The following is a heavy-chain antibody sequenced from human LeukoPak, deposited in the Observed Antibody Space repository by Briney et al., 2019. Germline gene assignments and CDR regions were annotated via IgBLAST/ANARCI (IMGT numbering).Heavy chain of an antibody. CDR2: ISVSGDST. V-gene: IGHV3-23*01. CDR3: ARRGGRNGWGDFDY. Sequence: GGSLRLSCAASGFSFNNYAMNWVRQAPGKGLEWVSTISVSGDSTFYADSVQGRFTISRDTSRNSLSLHMNSLRAEDTAVYFCARRGGRNGWGDFDYWGQGTLVTVS. D-gene: IGHD3-10*01. CDR1: GFSFNNYA. J-gene: IGHJ4*02.